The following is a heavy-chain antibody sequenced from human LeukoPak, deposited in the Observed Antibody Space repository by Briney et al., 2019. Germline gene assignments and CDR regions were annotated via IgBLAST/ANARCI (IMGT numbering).Heavy chain of an antibody. CDR1: GGSISSHY. J-gene: IGHJ5*02. CDR3: ARDALLYDSSGYYYFGWFDP. V-gene: IGHV4-59*11. D-gene: IGHD3-22*01. CDR2: IYYSGST. Sequence: SETLSLTCTVSGGSISSHYWSWIRQPPGKGLEWIGYIYYSGSTNYNPSLKSRVTISVDTSKNQFSLKLSSVTAAGTAVYYCARDALLYDSSGYYYFGWFDPWGQGTLVTVSS.